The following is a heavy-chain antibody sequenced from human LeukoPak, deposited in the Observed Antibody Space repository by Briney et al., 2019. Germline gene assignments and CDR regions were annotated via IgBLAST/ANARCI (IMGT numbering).Heavy chain of an antibody. J-gene: IGHJ4*02. D-gene: IGHD3-9*01. V-gene: IGHV4-38-2*02. CDR2: VYHRRRT. CDR1: GYSISSGYN. CDR3: ARDLYYNDLLIGSYVHQVLDF. Sequence: SETLSLTSTVYGYSISSGYNWGWMRQSPGKGREWSASVYHRRRTYYNPSIRSRVTISMDTSTHPFSLKLTSVTAADTALYYCARDLYYNDLLIGSYVHQVLDFWGQGTLVAVSS.